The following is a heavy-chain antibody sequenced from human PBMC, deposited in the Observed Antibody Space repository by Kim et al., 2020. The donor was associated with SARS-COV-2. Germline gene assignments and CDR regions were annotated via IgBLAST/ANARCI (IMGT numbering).Heavy chain of an antibody. CDR3: ARLGASCTNGVCQLIPWFDP. CDR1: GGSISSSSYY. J-gene: IGHJ5*02. Sequence: SETLSLTCTVSGGSISSSSYYWGWIRQPPGKGLEWIGSIYYSGSTYYNPSLKSRVTISVDTSKNQFSLKLSSVTAADTAVYYCARLGASCTNGVCQLIPWFDPWGQGTLVTVSS. D-gene: IGHD2-8*01. CDR2: IYYSGST. V-gene: IGHV4-39*01.